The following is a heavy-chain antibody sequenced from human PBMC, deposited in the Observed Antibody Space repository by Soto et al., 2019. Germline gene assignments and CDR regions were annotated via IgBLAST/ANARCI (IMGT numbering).Heavy chain of an antibody. J-gene: IGHJ5*02. Sequence: TSETLSLTCAVSGYSISSGYHWGWIRQPPGKGLEWLGSVHHSGSTYYNPSLKSRLTMSVDTSKNQFSLKLSSVTAADTAVYYCARGSIAAAGDWFDPWGQGTLVTVSS. V-gene: IGHV4-38-2*01. CDR1: GYSISSGYH. CDR2: VHHSGST. CDR3: ARGSIAAAGDWFDP. D-gene: IGHD6-13*01.